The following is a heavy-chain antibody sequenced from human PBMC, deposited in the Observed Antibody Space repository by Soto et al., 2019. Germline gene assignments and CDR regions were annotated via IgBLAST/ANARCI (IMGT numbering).Heavy chain of an antibody. D-gene: IGHD1-26*01. CDR3: ARRGGGSWYWFDP. CDR1: GFTFSSYA. CDR2: IWYDGNNK. V-gene: IGHV3-33*01. J-gene: IGHJ5*02. Sequence: QVQLVESGGGVVQPGRSLTLSCAASGFTFSSYAMHWVRQAPGKGLEWVAAIWYDGNNKYYADSVKGRFTISRDNSKNPLYMQMTSLRAADTAVYYCARRGGGSWYWFDPWGQGTLVTVSS.